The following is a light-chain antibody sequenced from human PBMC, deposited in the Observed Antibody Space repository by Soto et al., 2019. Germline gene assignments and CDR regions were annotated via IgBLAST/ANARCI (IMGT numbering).Light chain of an antibody. V-gene: IGKV1-9*01. CDR1: QDIAIY. CDR2: AAS. Sequence: IQLTQSPSSLSASVGDRVTITCRASQDIAIYLAWYQQKPGEAPKLLIYAASTLYGGVPSRFSGSGSGTDFALTITSLQAEDFATYYCQQLRMYSSTFGGGTKLELK. J-gene: IGKJ4*01. CDR3: QQLRMYSST.